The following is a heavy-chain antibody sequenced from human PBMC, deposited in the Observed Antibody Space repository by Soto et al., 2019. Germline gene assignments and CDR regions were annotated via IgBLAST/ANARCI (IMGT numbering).Heavy chain of an antibody. V-gene: IGHV3-23*01. Sequence: PGGSLRLSCAASGFTFSSYAMSWVRQAPGKGLEWVSAISGSGSSTYYADSVKGRFTISRDNSKNTLYLQMNSLRAEDTAVYYCAKDLGIQLGLNYWGQGTLVTVST. CDR1: GFTFSSYA. D-gene: IGHD5-18*01. CDR3: AKDLGIQLGLNY. CDR2: ISGSGSST. J-gene: IGHJ4*02.